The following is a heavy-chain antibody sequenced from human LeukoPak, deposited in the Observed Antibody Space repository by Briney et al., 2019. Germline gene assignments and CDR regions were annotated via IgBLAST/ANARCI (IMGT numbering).Heavy chain of an antibody. CDR3: ARDYGSESYYNYYMDV. J-gene: IGHJ6*03. Sequence: SETLSLTCSVSGDSISSYSWSWIRQPAGKGLEWIGRISKSGSTVSNPSLKSRVTMSVDTSKNQFSLNLHSVTAADTAVYYCARDYGSESYYNYYMDVWGKGTTVTVSS. D-gene: IGHD3-10*01. CDR2: ISKSGST. CDR1: GDSISSYS. V-gene: IGHV4-4*07.